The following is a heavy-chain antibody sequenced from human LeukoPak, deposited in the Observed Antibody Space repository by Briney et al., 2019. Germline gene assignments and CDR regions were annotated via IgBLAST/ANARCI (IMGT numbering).Heavy chain of an antibody. CDR2: ISSSSSYI. V-gene: IGHV3-21*01. CDR1: GLTFSSYS. J-gene: IGHJ4*02. Sequence: PGGSLRLSCAASGLTFSSYSTNWVRQAPGKGLEWVSSISSSSSYIYYADSVKGRFTISRDNAKNSLYLQMNSLRAEDTAVYYCARGDRRYSSTFDYWGQGTLVTVSS. D-gene: IGHD6-19*01. CDR3: ARGDRRYSSTFDY.